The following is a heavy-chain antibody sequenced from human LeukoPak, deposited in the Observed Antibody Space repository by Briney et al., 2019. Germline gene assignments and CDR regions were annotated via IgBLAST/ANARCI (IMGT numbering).Heavy chain of an antibody. CDR3: ARGPGGLRSPYYYFTD. J-gene: IGHJ4*02. V-gene: IGHV3-21*01. CDR1: GFTFSSYS. CDR2: ISSSSSYI. Sequence: GGSLRLSCAASGFTFSSYSMNWVRQAPGKGLEWVSSISSSSSYIYYADSVKGRFTISRDNAKNSLYLQMNSLRAEDTAVYYCARGPGGLRSPYYYFTDWGQGTLVTVSS. D-gene: IGHD2-21*01.